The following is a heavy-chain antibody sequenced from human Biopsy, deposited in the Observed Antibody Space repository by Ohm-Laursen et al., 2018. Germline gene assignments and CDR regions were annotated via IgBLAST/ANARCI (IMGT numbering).Heavy chain of an antibody. CDR1: DVSISTYY. D-gene: IGHD3-22*01. V-gene: IGHV4-59*01. CDR3: VRGVDYYDPYHYYALDV. CDR2: IYYNGDT. Sequence: SETLSLTCTVSDVSISTYYWSWIRQSPGRGLEWIAHIYYNGDTDYNPSLKSRVTISLDAPKNQFSLKMSAVTAADTAVYYCVRGVDYYDPYHYYALDVWGQGTTVTVSS. J-gene: IGHJ6*02.